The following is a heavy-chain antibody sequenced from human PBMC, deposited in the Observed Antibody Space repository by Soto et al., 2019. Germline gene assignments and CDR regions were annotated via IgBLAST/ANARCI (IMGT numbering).Heavy chain of an antibody. CDR3: VRDGTKTLRDWFDP. J-gene: IGHJ5*02. CDR2: IYATGTT. D-gene: IGHD1-1*01. V-gene: IGHV4-4*07. Sequence: QVQLQESGPGLVKPSETLSLTCTVSGASISGFYWSWIRKSAGKGLEWIGRIYATGTTDYNPSLKSRVMMSVDTPKKQFSLKLRSVTAADPAVYYCVRDGTKTLRDWFDPWGQGISVTVSS. CDR1: GASISGFY.